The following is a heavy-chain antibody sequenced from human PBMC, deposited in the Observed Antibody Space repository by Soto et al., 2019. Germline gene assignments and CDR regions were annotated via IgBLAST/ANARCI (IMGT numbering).Heavy chain of an antibody. CDR3: AHRLARGATGLYFQH. V-gene: IGHV2-5*02. D-gene: IGHD3-9*01. CDR2: IYWDDDK. Sequence: VSGPTLVNPTQTLRLTCTFSGLSLSTSGVAVGWIRQPPGKALEWLALIYWDDDKRYSPSLKSRVTITKDTSKNQVVLTMTNMDPVDTATYYCAHRLARGATGLYFQHWGQGTPVTVSS. CDR1: GLSLSTSGVA. J-gene: IGHJ1*01.